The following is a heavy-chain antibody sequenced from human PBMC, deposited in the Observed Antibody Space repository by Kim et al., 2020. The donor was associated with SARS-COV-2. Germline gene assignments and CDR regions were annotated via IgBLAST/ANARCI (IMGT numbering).Heavy chain of an antibody. J-gene: IGHJ3*01. V-gene: IGHV3-23*01. CDR3: AKLSVLWFGDLSAF. Sequence: GGSLRLSCVGSGFTFSNYAVSWVRQAPGKGLEWVSVSGSSGSTFYADSMKGRFTTSRDNLKSTVILQLDSLRADDTAVYYCAKLSVLWFGDLSAF. CDR1: GFTFSNYA. D-gene: IGHD3-10*01. CDR2: SGSSGST.